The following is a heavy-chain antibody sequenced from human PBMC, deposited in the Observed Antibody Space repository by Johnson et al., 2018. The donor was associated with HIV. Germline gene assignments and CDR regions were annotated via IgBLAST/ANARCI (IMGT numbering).Heavy chain of an antibody. D-gene: IGHD3-16*01. CDR2: MSYDGTNN. CDR1: GFTFGSYG. CDR3: VKDRGRPGTPAGLDI. V-gene: IGHV3-30*18. Sequence: QVQLVESGGGVVQPGRSLRLSCAASGFTFGSYGMHWVRQAPGKGLEWVAVMSYDGTNNYYADSVKGRFTISRDNFKNTLFLQMNSLRVEDTAEYYCVKDRGRPGTPAGLDIWGQGTVVTVSS. J-gene: IGHJ3*02.